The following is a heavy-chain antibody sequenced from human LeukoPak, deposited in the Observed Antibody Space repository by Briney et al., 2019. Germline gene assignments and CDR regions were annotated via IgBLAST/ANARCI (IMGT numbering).Heavy chain of an antibody. CDR1: GYTFTGYY. CDR3: ARTNYYDSSGGYYYYMDV. V-gene: IGHV1-2*02. D-gene: IGHD3-22*01. CDR2: INPNSGGT. Sequence: ASVKVSCKASGYTFTGYYMHWVRQAPGQGLEWMGWINPNSGGTNYAQKFQGRVTMTRDTSTSTAYMELSRLRSDDTAVYYCARTNYYDSSGGYYYYMDVWGKGTTVTISS. J-gene: IGHJ6*03.